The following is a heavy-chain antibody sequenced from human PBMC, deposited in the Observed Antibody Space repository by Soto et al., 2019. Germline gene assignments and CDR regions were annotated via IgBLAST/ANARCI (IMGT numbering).Heavy chain of an antibody. CDR2: IYYSGST. CDR3: ARDRSRTGGYYGSGSYSDYYYYGMDV. J-gene: IGHJ6*02. Sequence: SETLSFTCTVSGGSISSYYWSWIRQPPGKGLEWIGYIYYSGSTNYNPSLKSRVTISVDTSKNQFSLKLSSVTAADTAVYYCARDRSRTGGYYGSGSYSDYYYYGMDVWGQGTTVTVSS. CDR1: GGSISSYY. D-gene: IGHD3-10*01. V-gene: IGHV4-59*01.